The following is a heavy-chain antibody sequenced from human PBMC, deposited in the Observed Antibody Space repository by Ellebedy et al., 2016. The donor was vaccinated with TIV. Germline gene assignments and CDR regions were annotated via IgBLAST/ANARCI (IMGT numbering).Heavy chain of an antibody. Sequence: SETLSLXCTVSSGSVTSGRYYWSWIRQPPGKGLEWIAYIYYTGTTNLNPSLKSRVAISVHTSKNQFSLNLNSVTAADTAVYFCAKDLIANNGIYEPFDIWGQGTVVTVSS. D-gene: IGHD5-12*01. CDR2: IYYTGTT. CDR3: AKDLIANNGIYEPFDI. J-gene: IGHJ3*02. CDR1: SGSVTSGRYY. V-gene: IGHV4-61*01.